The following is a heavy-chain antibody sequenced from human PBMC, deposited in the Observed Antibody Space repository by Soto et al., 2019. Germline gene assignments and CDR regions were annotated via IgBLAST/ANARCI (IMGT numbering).Heavy chain of an antibody. D-gene: IGHD1-7*01. CDR3: ARDRTGTTTDPVGFDY. Sequence: QVQLVQSGAEVKKPGSSVKVSCKASGGTFSSYAISWVRQAPGQGLEWMGGIVPIFGTANYAQKFQGRVTITADESTSTAYMELSSLRSEDTAVYYCARDRTGTTTDPVGFDYWGQGTLVTVSS. CDR1: GGTFSSYA. CDR2: IVPIFGTA. V-gene: IGHV1-69*01. J-gene: IGHJ4*02.